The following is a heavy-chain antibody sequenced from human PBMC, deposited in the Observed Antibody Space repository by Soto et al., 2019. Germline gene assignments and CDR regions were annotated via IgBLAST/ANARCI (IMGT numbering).Heavy chain of an antibody. CDR2: ITPHNGKV. Sequence: QMQLLQSGAEVKKTGSSVKISCKTSGWIFTFQYLHWVRQAPGQGLEWLGWITPHNGKVKYAQHFHGRISLTRAQCFTPLSLEVRVPRPQHTRLYDCARSATSGDQHFIDSWGQGTLVTVSS. V-gene: IGHV1-45*02. D-gene: IGHD7-27*01. CDR1: GWIFTFQY. CDR3: ARSATSGDQHFIDS. J-gene: IGHJ4*02.